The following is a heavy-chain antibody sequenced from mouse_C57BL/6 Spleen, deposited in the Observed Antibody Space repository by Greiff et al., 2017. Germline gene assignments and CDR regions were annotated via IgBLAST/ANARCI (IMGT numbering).Heavy chain of an antibody. CDR3: ARKDYEGAMDY. CDR2: IDPSDSYT. D-gene: IGHD2-4*01. J-gene: IGHJ4*01. CDR1: GYTFTSYW. Sequence: QVQLQQPGAELVKPGASVKLSCKASGYTFTSYWMQWVKQRPGQGLEWIGEIDPSDSYTTYNQKFKGKATLTVDTSSSTAYMQLSSLTSEDSAVYYCARKDYEGAMDYWGQGTSVTVSS. V-gene: IGHV1-50*01.